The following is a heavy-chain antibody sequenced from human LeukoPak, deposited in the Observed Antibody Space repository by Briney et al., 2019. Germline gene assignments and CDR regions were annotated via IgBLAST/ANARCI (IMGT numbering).Heavy chain of an antibody. CDR3: ARTPLVGATTFDY. J-gene: IGHJ4*02. D-gene: IGHD1-26*01. CDR1: GGSISSYF. Sequence: SQTLSVTCTVSGGSISSYFWSWIRQPPSKTLEWIGYIYYSGSTNYNPSLKSRVTISVDTSKNQFSLKLSSVTAADTAVYYCARTPLVGATTFDYWGQGTLVTVSS. V-gene: IGHV4-59*01. CDR2: IYYSGST.